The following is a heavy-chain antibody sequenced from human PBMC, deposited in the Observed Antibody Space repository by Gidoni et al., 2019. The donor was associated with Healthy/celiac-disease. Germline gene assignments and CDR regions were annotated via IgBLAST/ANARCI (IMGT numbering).Heavy chain of an antibody. D-gene: IGHD6-13*01. J-gene: IGHJ4*02. CDR1: GGSISSGSYY. Sequence: QVQLQESGPGLVKPSQTLSLTCTVSGGSISSGSYYWSWIRQPAGKGLEWIGRIYTSGSTNYNPSLKSRVTISVDTSKNQFSLKLSSVTAADTAVYYCARAPFRYSSSWYDYWGQGTLVTVSS. CDR2: IYTSGST. V-gene: IGHV4-61*02. CDR3: ARAPFRYSSSWYDY.